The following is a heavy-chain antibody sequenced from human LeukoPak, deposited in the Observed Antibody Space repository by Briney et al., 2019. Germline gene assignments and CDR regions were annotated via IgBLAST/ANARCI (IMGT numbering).Heavy chain of an antibody. V-gene: IGHV4-4*02. CDR3: ARLYCSSTSCRIY. D-gene: IGHD2-2*01. J-gene: IGHJ4*02. Sequence: PSETLSHTCAVSGGSISSSNWWSWVRQPPGKGLEWIGEIYHSGSTNYNPSLKSRVTISVDKSKNQFSLKLSSVTAADTAVYYCARLYCSSTSCRIYWGQGTLVTVSS. CDR2: IYHSGST. CDR1: GGSISSSNW.